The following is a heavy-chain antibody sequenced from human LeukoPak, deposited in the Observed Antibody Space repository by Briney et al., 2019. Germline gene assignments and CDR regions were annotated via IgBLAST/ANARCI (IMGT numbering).Heavy chain of an antibody. J-gene: IGHJ6*03. Sequence: GGSLRLSCAASGFTFSSYSMNWVRQAPGKGVEWVSSISSSSFYIYYGDSVKGRFTISRDNAKNSLYLQMNSLRAEDTAVYYCARDPTLYGNYYMDVWGKGTTVTVSS. CDR2: ISSSSFYI. V-gene: IGHV3-21*01. D-gene: IGHD4-17*01. CDR3: ARDPTLYGNYYMDV. CDR1: GFTFSSYS.